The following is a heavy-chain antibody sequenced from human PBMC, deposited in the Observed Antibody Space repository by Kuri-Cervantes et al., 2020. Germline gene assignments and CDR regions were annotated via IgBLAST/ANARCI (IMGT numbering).Heavy chain of an antibody. J-gene: IGHJ3*01. V-gene: IGHV1-69*05. Sequence: SVKVSCKASGGTFSSYAINWVRQAPGQGVEWMGNIIPIFSRANYAQKFQGRVTITTDESTTAAYMELFSLISEDTAVYFCARSARVHTTALAFDLWGQGTMVTVSS. CDR1: GGTFSSYA. CDR2: IIPIFSRA. D-gene: IGHD4-17*01. CDR3: ARSARVHTTALAFDL.